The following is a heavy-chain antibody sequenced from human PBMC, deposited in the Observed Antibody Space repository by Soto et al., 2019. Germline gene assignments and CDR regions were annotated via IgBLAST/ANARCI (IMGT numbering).Heavy chain of an antibody. J-gene: IGHJ4*02. CDR2: ISYDGSNK. CDR3: AREVRGSYATPPLAFDY. V-gene: IGHV3-30-3*01. CDR1: GFTFSSYA. Sequence: GGSLRLSCAASGFTFSSYAMHWVRQAPGKGLEWVAVISYDGSNKYYADSVKGRFTISRDNSKDTLYLQMNSLRAEDTAVYYCAREVRGSYATPPLAFDYWGQGTLVTVSS. D-gene: IGHD1-26*01.